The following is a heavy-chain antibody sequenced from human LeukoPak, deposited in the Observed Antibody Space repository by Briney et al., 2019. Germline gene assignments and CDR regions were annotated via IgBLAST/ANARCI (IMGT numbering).Heavy chain of an antibody. D-gene: IGHD2-15*01. CDR3: ARAGYCSGGSCSTDAFDI. CDR1: GGTFSSYA. J-gene: IGHJ3*02. V-gene: IGHV1-69*13. Sequence: SVKVSCKASGGTFSSYAISWVRQAPGQGLEWMGGIIPIFGTANYALKFQGRVTITADESTSTAYMELSSLRSEDTAVYYCARAGYCSGGSCSTDAFDIWGQGTMVTVPS. CDR2: IIPIFGTA.